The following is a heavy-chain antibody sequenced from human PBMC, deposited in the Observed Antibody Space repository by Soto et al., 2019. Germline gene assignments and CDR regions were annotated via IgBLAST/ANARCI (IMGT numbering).Heavy chain of an antibody. Sequence: KASETLSLTCSVSGGSISSDDYYWSWIRQHPGKGLEWIGYIYHSGSTYYNPSLKSRITISVDTSENQFSLKLSSVTAADTAVYYCARDAVVTPRRAGFDIWGHGTMVTVSS. V-gene: IGHV4-31*03. CDR3: ARDAVVTPRRAGFDI. CDR1: GGSISSDDYY. D-gene: IGHD2-21*02. J-gene: IGHJ3*02. CDR2: IYHSGST.